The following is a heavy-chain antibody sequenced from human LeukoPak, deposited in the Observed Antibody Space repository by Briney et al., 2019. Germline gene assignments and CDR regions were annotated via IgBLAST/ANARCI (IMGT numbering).Heavy chain of an antibody. J-gene: IGHJ4*02. V-gene: IGHV1-46*01. CDR3: AREGGPDSSGYYSVLDY. CDR2: INPSGGST. CDR1: GYTFTSYY. D-gene: IGHD3-22*01. Sequence: GASVKVSCKASGYTFTSYYMHWVRQAPGQGLEWMGIINPSGGSTSYAQKFQGRVTMTRDTSTSAVYMELSSLRSEDTAVYYCAREGGPDSSGYYSVLDYWGQGTLVTVSS.